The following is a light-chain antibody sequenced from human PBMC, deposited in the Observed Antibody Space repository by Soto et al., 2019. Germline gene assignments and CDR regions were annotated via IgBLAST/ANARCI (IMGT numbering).Light chain of an antibody. CDR3: QPYGSSPFT. V-gene: IGKV3-20*01. CDR1: QSVSSSY. J-gene: IGKJ3*01. CDR2: GAS. Sequence: ERVLTQSPGTLSMSPGERATLSCRASQSVSSSYLAWYQQKPGQAPRLLIHGASSRATGIPDRFSGSGSGTDFTLTISRLEPEDFAVYYCQPYGSSPFTFGPGTKVDIK.